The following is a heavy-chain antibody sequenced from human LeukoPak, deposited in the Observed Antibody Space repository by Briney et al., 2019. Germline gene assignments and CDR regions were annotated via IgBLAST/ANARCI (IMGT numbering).Heavy chain of an antibody. V-gene: IGHV4-30-4*08. CDR2: IYYSGST. J-gene: IGHJ4*02. D-gene: IGHD1-7*01. CDR3: ARAGTTKTTPKGIDY. Sequence: SETLSLTCTVSGGSISSGDYYWSWIRQPPGKGPEWIGYIYYSGSTYYNPSLKSRVTISVDTSKNQFSLKLSSVTAADTAVYYCARAGTTKTTPKGIDYWGQGTLVTVSS. CDR1: GGSISSGDYY.